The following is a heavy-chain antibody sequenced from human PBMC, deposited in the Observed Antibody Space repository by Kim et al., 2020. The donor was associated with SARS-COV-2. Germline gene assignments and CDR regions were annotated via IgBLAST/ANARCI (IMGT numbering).Heavy chain of an antibody. CDR1: GFTFSSYS. J-gene: IGHJ6*02. V-gene: IGHV3-48*02. CDR2: ISSSSSTI. Sequence: GGSLRLSCAASGFTFSSYSMNWVRQAPGKGLEWVSYISSSSSTIYYADSVKGRFNISRDNAKNSLYLQMNSLRDEDTAVYFCARWGFIAAGGKEYYCYGLDVWGQGTTFTVSS. CDR3: ARWGFIAAGGKEYYCYGLDV. D-gene: IGHD6-13*01.